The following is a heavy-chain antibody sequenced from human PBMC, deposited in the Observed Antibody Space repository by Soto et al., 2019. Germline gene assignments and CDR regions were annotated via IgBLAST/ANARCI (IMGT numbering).Heavy chain of an antibody. D-gene: IGHD4-17*01. CDR2: LYHSGST. Sequence: QLQLQESGSGLVKPSQTLSLTCAVSGGSISSGGYSWSWIRQPPVKGLEWIGYLYHSGSTYYNPSLTSRITLSLDRSTNQFSPKLSSVTAADTAVYYCARASTTVTTLDYWGQSTPVTLSS. CDR1: GGSISSGGYS. J-gene: IGHJ4*02. V-gene: IGHV4-30-2*01. CDR3: ARASTTVTTLDY.